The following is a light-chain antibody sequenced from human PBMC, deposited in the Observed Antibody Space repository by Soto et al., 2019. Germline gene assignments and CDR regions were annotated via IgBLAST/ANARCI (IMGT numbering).Light chain of an antibody. CDR3: SSYAGSNNGV. J-gene: IGLJ3*02. CDR2: EGS. Sequence: QSALTQPPSASGSPGQSVTISCTGTSSDVGDYNYVSWYQQHPGKAPKLMIYEGSKRPSGVPDRFTGSKSGNTTSLTVSGLQAEDEADYYCSSYAGSNNGVFGGGTKVTVL. V-gene: IGLV2-8*01. CDR1: SSDVGDYNY.